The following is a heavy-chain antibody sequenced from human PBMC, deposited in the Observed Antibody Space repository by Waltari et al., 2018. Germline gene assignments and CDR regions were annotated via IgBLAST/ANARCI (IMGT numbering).Heavy chain of an antibody. D-gene: IGHD2-15*01. Sequence: EVQLLESGGGLVQPGGSLRLSCAASGFTFRSYAMSWVRQAPGKGLEWVSGIYSGGSITYYADSVKGRFTISRDNSKTTLYLRMNSLRVEDTAVYYCAKDLGCSVGACYSPGDWGQGTLVTVSS. V-gene: IGHV3-23*03. CDR2: IYSGGSIT. CDR3: AKDLGCSVGACYSPGD. J-gene: IGHJ4*02. CDR1: GFTFRSYA.